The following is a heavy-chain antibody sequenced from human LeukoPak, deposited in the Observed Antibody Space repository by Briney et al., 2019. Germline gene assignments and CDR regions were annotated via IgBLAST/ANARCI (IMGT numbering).Heavy chain of an antibody. CDR1: GFTFSSYA. Sequence: TGVSLRLSCAASGFTFSSYAMSWLRQAPGKGLEWVSAISGSGGSTYYADSVKGRFTISRDNSKNTLYLQMNSLRAEDTAVYYWGKVGGQWELIGDFCYWGQGTPGTLSP. CDR2: ISGSGGST. CDR3: GKVGGQWELIGDFCY. J-gene: IGHJ4*02. V-gene: IGHV3-23*01. D-gene: IGHD1-26*01.